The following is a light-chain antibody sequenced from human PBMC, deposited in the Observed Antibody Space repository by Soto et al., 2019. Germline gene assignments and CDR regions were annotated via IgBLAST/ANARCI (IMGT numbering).Light chain of an antibody. CDR2: GGS. Sequence: DIHVTQSPPSLSASVGDRVTITCRATQDTRNYLNWNQVKPGKAPKLLIYGGSNLEIGVPSRFGGSASGTDFTFTISGLQPEDVATYYCRQYESLPYTFGQGTK. CDR3: RQYESLPYT. J-gene: IGKJ2*01. CDR1: QDTRNY. V-gene: IGKV1-33*01.